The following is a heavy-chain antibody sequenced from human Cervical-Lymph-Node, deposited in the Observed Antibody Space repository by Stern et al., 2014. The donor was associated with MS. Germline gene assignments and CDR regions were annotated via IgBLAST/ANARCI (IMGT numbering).Heavy chain of an antibody. V-gene: IGHV5-51*01. D-gene: IGHD1-14*01. CDR2: IYPGESET. Sequence: MQLVQSGAELIRPGESLKISCKGSGFKFSIYWIALVRQMPGKGLEWMGIIYPGESETRYSTSLQGQVTVSADKSTSTAYLQWSSLNASDTAMYFCARQTTAWASDVWGQGTLVTVSS. CDR3: ARQTTAWASDV. CDR1: GFKFSIYW. J-gene: IGHJ4*02.